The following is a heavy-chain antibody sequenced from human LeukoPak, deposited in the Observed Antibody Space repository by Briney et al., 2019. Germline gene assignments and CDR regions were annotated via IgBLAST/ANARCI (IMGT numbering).Heavy chain of an antibody. J-gene: IGHJ4*02. CDR3: AKGTVTYSSSAIFDX. Sequence: GGSLRLSCAASGFTFSTYAMSWVRQAPGKGLEWVSAISGSSGSTFYADSVKGRFTISRDNSKNTVYLQMSSLRAEDTAVYYCAKGTVTYSSSAIFDXXXQGTLVTVSS. D-gene: IGHD6-6*01. V-gene: IGHV3-23*01. CDR2: ISGSSGST. CDR1: GFTFSTYA.